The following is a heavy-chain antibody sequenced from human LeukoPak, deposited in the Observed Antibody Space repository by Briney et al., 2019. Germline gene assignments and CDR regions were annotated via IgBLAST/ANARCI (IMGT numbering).Heavy chain of an antibody. V-gene: IGHV4-59*12. CDR2: IYYSGST. CDR3: ARANSTDHNLAVDI. D-gene: IGHD1-1*01. CDR1: GGSISSYY. J-gene: IGHJ3*02. Sequence: SETLSLTCAVSGGSISSYYWSWIRQPPGKGLEWVGYIYYSGSTKYNPSLKSRVTISVDKSKNQFSLKLSSVTAADTAVYYCARANSTDHNLAVDIWGQGTMVTVSS.